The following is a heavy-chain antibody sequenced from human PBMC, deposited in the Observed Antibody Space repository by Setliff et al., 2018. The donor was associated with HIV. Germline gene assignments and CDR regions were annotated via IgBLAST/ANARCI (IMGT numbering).Heavy chain of an antibody. CDR1: GYPFTNYA. J-gene: IGHJ3*02. CDR3: AVDRHAFDI. V-gene: IGHV7-4-1*02. Sequence: ASEKVSCKASGYPFTNYAINWLRQAPGRGLEWMGWIHTEQGFPMYAQGFTGRFVFSLDPSVSTAYLQINSLNPDDGAVDYRAVDRHAFDIWGQGTVVTVSS. CDR2: IHTEQGFP. D-gene: IGHD5-12*01.